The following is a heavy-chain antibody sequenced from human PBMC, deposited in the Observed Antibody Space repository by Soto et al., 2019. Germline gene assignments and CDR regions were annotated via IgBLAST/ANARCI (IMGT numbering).Heavy chain of an antibody. V-gene: IGHV1-69*12. D-gene: IGHD5-18*01. J-gene: IGHJ6*02. CDR2: IIPIYGAT. CDR3: ARGYSYGLYYYGMDV. CDR1: GGTFSSYA. Sequence: QVQLVQSGAEVKKPGSSVKVSCKASGGTFSSYAFSWVRQAPGQGLEWMGGIIPIYGATNYAQNFQGRVTITADEVTITAEESTRTAYMELSSLRSEDTAVYYCARGYSYGLYYYGMDVWGQGTTVTVSS.